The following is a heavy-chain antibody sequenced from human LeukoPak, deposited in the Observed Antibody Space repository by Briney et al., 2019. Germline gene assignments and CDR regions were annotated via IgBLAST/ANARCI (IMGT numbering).Heavy chain of an antibody. CDR1: GGSIRSSYYY. J-gene: IGHJ4*02. V-gene: IGHV4-39*01. Sequence: SETLSLTCTVSGGSIRSSYYYWGWIRQPPGKGLEWIGSIYDSGSTYYNPSLKSRVTISVDTSKNQFSLKLNSVTAADTAVYYCARVRRDGYNSPDYWGQGTLVPVSS. CDR3: ARVRRDGYNSPDY. CDR2: IYDSGST. D-gene: IGHD5-24*01.